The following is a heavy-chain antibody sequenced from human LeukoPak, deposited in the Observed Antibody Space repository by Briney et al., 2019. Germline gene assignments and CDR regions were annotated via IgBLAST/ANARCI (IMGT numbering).Heavy chain of an antibody. CDR3: AKTSSVMVTIDY. D-gene: IGHD2-2*01. J-gene: IGHJ4*02. Sequence: GGTLRLSCAASGFTFSSYAMSWVRQAPGKGLEWVSAISGSGGSTYYADSVKGRFTISRDNSKNTLYLQMSSLRAEDTAVYYCAKTSSVMVTIDYWGQGTLVTVSS. CDR2: ISGSGGST. CDR1: GFTFSSYA. V-gene: IGHV3-23*01.